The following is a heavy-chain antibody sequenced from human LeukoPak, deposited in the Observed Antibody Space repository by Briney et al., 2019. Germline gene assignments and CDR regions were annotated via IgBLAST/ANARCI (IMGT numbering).Heavy chain of an antibody. J-gene: IGHJ2*01. Sequence: PGGSLRLSCAASGFTFDDYGMHWVRQSPGKGLEWIGYIYYSGITNYSPSLKSRVTISLDTSKNQFSLRLNSVTAADTAVYYCASSTGYWYFDLWGRGTLVTVPS. CDR2: IYYSGIT. D-gene: IGHD1-1*01. CDR1: GFTFDDYG. V-gene: IGHV4-59*01. CDR3: ASSTGYWYFDL.